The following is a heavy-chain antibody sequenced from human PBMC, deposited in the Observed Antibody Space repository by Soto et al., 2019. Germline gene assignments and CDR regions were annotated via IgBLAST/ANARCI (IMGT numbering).Heavy chain of an antibody. CDR2: IIPIFGTA. CDR1: GGTFSSYA. J-gene: IGHJ4*02. V-gene: IGHV1-69*13. Sequence: GASVKVSCKASGGTFSSYAISWVRQAPGQGLEWMGGIIPIFGTANYAQKFQGRVTITADESTSTAYMELSSLRSEDTAVYYCARETAYYYDSSGYLGYWGQGTLVTVSS. D-gene: IGHD3-22*01. CDR3: ARETAYYYDSSGYLGY.